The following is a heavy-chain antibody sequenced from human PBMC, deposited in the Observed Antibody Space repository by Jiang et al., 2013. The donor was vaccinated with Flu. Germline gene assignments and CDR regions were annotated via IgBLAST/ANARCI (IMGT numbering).Heavy chain of an antibody. CDR3: ARVDSSSEFWWFDP. J-gene: IGHJ5*02. CDR1: GDSVSSNSAA. Sequence: QTLSLTCAISGDSVSSNSAAWNWIRQSPSRGLEWLGRTYYRSKWYNDYAVSVKSRITINPDTSKNQFSLQLDSVTPEDTAVYYCARVDSSSEFWWFDPWGQGTLVTVSS. CDR2: TYYRSKWYN. V-gene: IGHV6-1*01. D-gene: IGHD6-6*01.